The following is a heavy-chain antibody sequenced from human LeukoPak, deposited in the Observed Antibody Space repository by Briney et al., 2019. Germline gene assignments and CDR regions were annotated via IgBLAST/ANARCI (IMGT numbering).Heavy chain of an antibody. J-gene: IGHJ4*02. CDR1: GFTFSSYR. D-gene: IGHD4-23*01. CDR3: VRGRVGGVDY. V-gene: IGHV3-74*01. CDR2: IDTDGSRT. Sequence: GGSLRLSCGASGFTFSSYRMDWVRQVPGKRLVWVSYIDTDGSRTTYADSVKGRFTISRDNAKNTVYLQMDSLRAEDTAVYYCVRGRVGGVDYWGQGTLVTVSS.